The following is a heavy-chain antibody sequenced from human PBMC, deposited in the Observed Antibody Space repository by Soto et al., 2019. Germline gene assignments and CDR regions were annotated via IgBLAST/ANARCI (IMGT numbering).Heavy chain of an antibody. D-gene: IGHD4-17*01. CDR1: GGSFSGYY. CDR3: AISSLDYGSYYYYGMDV. CDR2: INHSGST. J-gene: IGHJ6*02. V-gene: IGHV4-34*01. Sequence: SSETLSLTCAVYGGSFSGYYWSWIRQPPGKGLEWIGEINHSGSTNYNPSLKSRVTISVDTSKNQFSLKLSSVTAADTAVYYCAISSLDYGSYYYYGMDVWGQGTTVTVSS.